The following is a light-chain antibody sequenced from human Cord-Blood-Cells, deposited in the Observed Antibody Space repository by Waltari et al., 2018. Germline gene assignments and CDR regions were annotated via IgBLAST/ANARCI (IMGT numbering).Light chain of an antibody. V-gene: IGLV2-14*01. CDR2: EVS. CDR3: SSYTSSSTLV. J-gene: IGLJ2*01. Sequence: QSALPHPASVSVSPGQSPTTSFTGTRMVVVVSNYLSWYPQHPGKAPKLMIYEVSNRPSGVSNRFSGSKSGNTASLTISVLQAEDEADYYCSSYTSSSTLVFGGGTKLTVL. CDR1: RMVVVVSNY.